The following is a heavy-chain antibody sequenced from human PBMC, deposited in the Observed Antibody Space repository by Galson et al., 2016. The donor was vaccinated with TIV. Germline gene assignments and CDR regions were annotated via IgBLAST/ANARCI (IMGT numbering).Heavy chain of an antibody. J-gene: IGHJ6*02. CDR2: ISSSGSTI. D-gene: IGHD6-19*01. CDR3: ARGGWGYSSGWSYGMDV. Sequence: SLRLSCAASGFTFSSYSMNWVRQAPGKGLEWVSYISSSGSTIYYADSVKGRFTISRDNAKNSLYLQMNSLRAEDTAVYDCARGGWGYSSGWSYGMDVWGQGTTVTVSS. V-gene: IGHV3-48*01. CDR1: GFTFSSYS.